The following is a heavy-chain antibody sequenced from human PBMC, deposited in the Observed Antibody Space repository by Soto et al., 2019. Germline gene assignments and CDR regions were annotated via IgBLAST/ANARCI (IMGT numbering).Heavy chain of an antibody. CDR2: ISGSGGST. Sequence: EVQLLESGGGLVQPGGSLRLSCAASGFTFSSYAMSWVRQAPGKGLEWVSAISGSGGSTYYADSVKGRFTISRDNSKNTLYLQMNSLRAEATAVYYCAKDREYGDFFDYWGQGTLVTVSS. D-gene: IGHD4-17*01. CDR1: GFTFSSYA. V-gene: IGHV3-23*01. CDR3: AKDREYGDFFDY. J-gene: IGHJ4*02.